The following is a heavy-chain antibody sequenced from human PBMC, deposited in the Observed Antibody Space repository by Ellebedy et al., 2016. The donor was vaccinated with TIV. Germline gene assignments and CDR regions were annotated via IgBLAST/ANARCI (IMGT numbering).Heavy chain of an antibody. J-gene: IGHJ4*02. D-gene: IGHD6-13*01. V-gene: IGHV4-4*02. Sequence: MPSETLSLTCTVSDDSISSSNWWSWVRQPPGKGLAWIGEIYHSGITNYNPSLKSRVTISLDKSESRFSLKLSSVTAADTAVYYCARPGSNWYGGYFDYWGQGVLVTVSS. CDR2: IYHSGIT. CDR1: DDSISSSNW. CDR3: ARPGSNWYGGYFDY.